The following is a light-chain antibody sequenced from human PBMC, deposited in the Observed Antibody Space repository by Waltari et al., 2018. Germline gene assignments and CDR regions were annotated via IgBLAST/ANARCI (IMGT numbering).Light chain of an antibody. CDR2: DVT. V-gene: IGLV2-14*03. Sequence: QSALTQPASVAGSPGQSVTISCHGTSSDAGGYTFVSWYQQHPGRAPKLMIYDVTHRPSGVSTRFSGSKSGDTASLTISGLQAADEAEYYCSSYSSTNTVVFGGGTQLTV. J-gene: IGLJ3*02. CDR1: SSDAGGYTF. CDR3: SSYSSTNTVV.